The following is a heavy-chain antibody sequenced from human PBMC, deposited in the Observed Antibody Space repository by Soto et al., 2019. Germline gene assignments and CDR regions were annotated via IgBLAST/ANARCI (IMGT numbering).Heavy chain of an antibody. CDR3: AGDAHIGDIVVVTTENWYFDL. J-gene: IGHJ2*01. D-gene: IGHD2-21*02. Sequence: GGSLRLSCAASGFTFSSYSMNWVRQAPGKGLEWVSYISSSSSTIYYADSVKGRFTISRDNAKNSLYLQMNSLRDEDTAVYYCAGDAHIGDIVVVTTENWYFDLWGRGTLVTVSS. CDR2: ISSSSSTI. CDR1: GFTFSSYS. V-gene: IGHV3-48*02.